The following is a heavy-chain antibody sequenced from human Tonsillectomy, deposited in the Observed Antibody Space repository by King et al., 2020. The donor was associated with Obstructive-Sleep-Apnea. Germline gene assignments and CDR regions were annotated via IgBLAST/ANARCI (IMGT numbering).Heavy chain of an antibody. CDR1: GFSFSYYT. CDR3: ATRAKSHCVGGCPPYFDY. V-gene: IGHV3-33*01. Sequence: VQLVESGGGVVQPGMSMRLSCVASGFSFSYYTMHWVRQAPGKGLEWVSVIWYDGSTEYYADSVQGRFTTSRDNSKNTLYLQMNNLRVEDTAVYYCATRAKSHCVGGCPPYFDYWGQGAQVFVSS. CDR2: IWYDGSTE. J-gene: IGHJ4*02. D-gene: IGHD2-21*02.